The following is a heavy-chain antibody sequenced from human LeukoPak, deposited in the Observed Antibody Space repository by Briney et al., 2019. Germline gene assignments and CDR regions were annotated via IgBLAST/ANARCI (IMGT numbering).Heavy chain of an antibody. CDR3: ARDPVKLGDYYGMDV. J-gene: IGHJ6*02. D-gene: IGHD7-27*01. Sequence: PSETLSLTCTVSGGSISSYYWSWIRQPAGKGLEWIGRIYTSGSTNYNPSLKSRVTMSVDTSKNQFSLKLSSVTAADTAVYYCARDPVKLGDYYGMDVWGQGTTVTVSS. CDR2: IYTSGST. CDR1: GGSISSYY. V-gene: IGHV4-4*07.